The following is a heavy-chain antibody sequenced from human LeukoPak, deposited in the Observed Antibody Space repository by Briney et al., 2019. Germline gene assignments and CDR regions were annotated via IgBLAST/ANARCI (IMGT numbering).Heavy chain of an antibody. Sequence: SETVSLACTVSGASMKSYYWTWIRQSPGKGLEWIGYIYYTGSTNYNPSLKSRVTISVDTSKNQFSLKLSSVTAADTAVYYCAKEREYCSSGICHSDLDVWGQGTLVTVSS. CDR2: IYYTGST. CDR3: AKEREYCSSGICHSDLDV. V-gene: IGHV4-59*01. J-gene: IGHJ6*02. CDR1: GASMKSYY. D-gene: IGHD2-15*01.